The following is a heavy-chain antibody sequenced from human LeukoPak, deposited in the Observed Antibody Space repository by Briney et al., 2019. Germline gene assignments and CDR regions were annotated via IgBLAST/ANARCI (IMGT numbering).Heavy chain of an antibody. Sequence: GGSLRLSCAASGLTFSKYSMTWVRQAPGKGLEWVSFIDTSSTTMYYTDSVKGRFTISRDNAKNSLYLQMNSLKVEDTAIYYCARGAIFGPTTPDYWGQGTLVTVSS. CDR1: GLTFSKYS. V-gene: IGHV3-48*04. D-gene: IGHD3-3*01. J-gene: IGHJ4*02. CDR3: ARGAIFGPTTPDY. CDR2: IDTSSTTM.